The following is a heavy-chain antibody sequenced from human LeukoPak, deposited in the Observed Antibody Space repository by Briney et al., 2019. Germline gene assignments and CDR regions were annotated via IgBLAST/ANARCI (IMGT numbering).Heavy chain of an antibody. CDR3: AGRDAYYYDSSGFMRY. D-gene: IGHD3-22*01. J-gene: IGHJ4*02. V-gene: IGHV3-7*01. CDR2: IKQDGSEK. Sequence: GGSLRLSCAASGFTFSTYSMSWVRQAPGKGLEWVANIKQDGSEKDYLDSVKVRFTVSRDNAKNSLYLQMNSLRAEDTAVYYCAGRDAYYYDSSGFMRYWGQGTLVTVSS. CDR1: GFTFSTYS.